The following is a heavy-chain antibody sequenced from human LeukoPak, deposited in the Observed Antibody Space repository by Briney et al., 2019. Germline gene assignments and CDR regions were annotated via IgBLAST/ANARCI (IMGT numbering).Heavy chain of an antibody. CDR1: GGTFSSYA. J-gene: IGHJ5*02. CDR2: SIPILGIA. D-gene: IGHD2-2*01. V-gene: IGHV1-69*04. Sequence: GASVKVSCKASGGTFSSYAISWVRQAPGQGLEWMGRSIPILGIANYAQTFQGRATINADKSTSTAYMELSSLRSEDTPVYYCARDGSGVVVPAAMRWFDPWGQGALVTVSS. CDR3: ARDGSGVVVPAAMRWFDP.